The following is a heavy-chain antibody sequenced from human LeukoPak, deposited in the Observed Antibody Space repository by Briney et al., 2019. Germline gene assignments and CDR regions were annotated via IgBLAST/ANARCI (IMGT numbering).Heavy chain of an antibody. J-gene: IGHJ1*01. Sequence: PSETLSLTCTVSGYSISSGYYWSWIRQHPGKGLEWIGYIYYSGSTYYNPSLKSRVTISVDTSKNQFSLKLSSVTAADTAVYYCATSIVGLTYDEHFQHWGQGTLVTVSS. CDR1: GYSISSGYY. D-gene: IGHD1-26*01. CDR2: IYYSGST. V-gene: IGHV4-31*03. CDR3: ATSIVGLTYDEHFQH.